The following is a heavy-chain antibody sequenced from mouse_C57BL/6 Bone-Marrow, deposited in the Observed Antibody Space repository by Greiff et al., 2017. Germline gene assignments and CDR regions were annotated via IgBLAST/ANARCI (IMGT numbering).Heavy chain of an antibody. CDR3: ARERITRQGGFAY. V-gene: IGHV14-2*01. J-gene: IGHJ3*01. D-gene: IGHD2-4*01. CDR2: IDPEDGET. Sequence: VQLKESGAELVKPGASVKLSCTASGFNIKDYYMHWVKQRTEQGLEWIGRIDPEDGETKYAPKFQGKATITADTSSNTAYLQLCSLTSEDTAVYYCARERITRQGGFAYWGQGTLVTVSA. CDR1: GFNIKDYY.